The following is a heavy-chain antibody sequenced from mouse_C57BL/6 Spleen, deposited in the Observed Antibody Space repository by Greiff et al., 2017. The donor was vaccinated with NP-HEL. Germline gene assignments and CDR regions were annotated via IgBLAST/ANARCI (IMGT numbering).Heavy chain of an antibody. CDR2: ISNGGGST. CDR1: GFTFSDYY. V-gene: IGHV5-12*01. CDR3: ARQASRYGSHFDY. D-gene: IGHD1-1*01. Sequence: DVQLVESGGGLVQPGGSLKLSCAASGFTFSDYYMYWVRQTPEKRLEWVAYISNGGGSTYYPDTVKGRFTISRDNAKNTLYLQMSRLKSEDTAMYYCARQASRYGSHFDYWGQGTTLTVSS. J-gene: IGHJ2*01.